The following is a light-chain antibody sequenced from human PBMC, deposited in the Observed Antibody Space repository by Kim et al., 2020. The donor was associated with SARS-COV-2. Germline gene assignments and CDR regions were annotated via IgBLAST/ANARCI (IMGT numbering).Light chain of an antibody. J-gene: IGLJ2*01. Sequence: QSALTQPRSVSGSPGQSVTISCTGTSSDVGGYNYVSWYQQHPGKAPKLMIYDVSKRPSGVPDRFSGSKSGNTASLTISGLQAEDEADYYCCSYAGSYPVVFGGGPQLTVL. CDR3: CSYAGSYPVV. CDR2: DVS. V-gene: IGLV2-11*01. CDR1: SSDVGGYNY.